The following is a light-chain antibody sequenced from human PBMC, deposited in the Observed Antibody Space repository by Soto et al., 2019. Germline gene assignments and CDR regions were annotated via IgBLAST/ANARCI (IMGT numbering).Light chain of an antibody. V-gene: IGLV1-40*01. CDR3: LSYDSGLSESV. Sequence: QSVLTQPPSVSGAPGQRVTISCTGSSSNIGADYDVHWYQQLPGTAPKLLISGNSNRPSGVPDRFSGSKSGASASLAITGLQAEDEADYCLSYDSGLSESVFGSGTKLTVL. CDR1: SSNIGADYD. CDR2: GNS. J-gene: IGLJ1*01.